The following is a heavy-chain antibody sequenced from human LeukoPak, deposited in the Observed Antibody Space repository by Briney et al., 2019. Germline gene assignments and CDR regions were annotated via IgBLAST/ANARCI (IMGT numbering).Heavy chain of an antibody. CDR3: ARDVDDYGDDY. CDR1: GGSISSYY. D-gene: IGHD4-17*01. V-gene: IGHV4-59*01. J-gene: IGHJ4*02. Sequence: SETLSLTCTVPGGSISSYYWSWIRQPAGKGLEWIGYIYYSGSTNYNPSLKSRVTISVDTSKNQFSLKLSSVTAADTAVYYCARDVDDYGDDYWGQGTLVTVSS. CDR2: IYYSGST.